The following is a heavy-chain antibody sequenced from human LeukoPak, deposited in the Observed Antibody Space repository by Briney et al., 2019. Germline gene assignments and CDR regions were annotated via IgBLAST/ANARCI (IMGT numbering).Heavy chain of an antibody. CDR3: AGRRSSGWYAY. Sequence: GGSLRLSCATSGFTVGSNYMSWVRQAPGKGLEWVSVIYDSGTTYYADSVKGRFLIFRDTSKNTVDLQMNSLRVEDTAVYYCAGRRSSGWYAYWGQGTLVTVSS. V-gene: IGHV3-53*01. CDR1: GFTVGSNY. D-gene: IGHD6-19*01. J-gene: IGHJ4*02. CDR2: IYDSGTT.